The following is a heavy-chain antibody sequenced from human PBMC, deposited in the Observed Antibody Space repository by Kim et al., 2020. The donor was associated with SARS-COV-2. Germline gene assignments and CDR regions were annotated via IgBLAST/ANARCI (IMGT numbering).Heavy chain of an antibody. CDR2: INPNSGGT. CDR3: ARDRGPLRFCAGGSCYSDGYCDF. CDR1: GYTFTNYF. Sequence: ASVKVSCKASGYTFTNYFIHWVRQAPGQGLEWMGWINPNSGGTHYAQNFRGRVTVTRDTSITTAYMELSWLTSDDTALYYCARDRGPLRFCAGGSCYSDGYCDFWGQGTLVTVSS. J-gene: IGHJ4*02. V-gene: IGHV1-2*02. D-gene: IGHD2-15*01.